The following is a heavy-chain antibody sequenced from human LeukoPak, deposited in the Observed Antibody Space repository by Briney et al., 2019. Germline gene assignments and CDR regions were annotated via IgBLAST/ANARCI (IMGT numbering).Heavy chain of an antibody. CDR1: GGSISSYY. D-gene: IGHD1-26*01. V-gene: IGHV4-59*08. CDR2: IYYSGST. CDR3: ARHRISGTYYDAFDI. Sequence: SETLSLTCIVSGGSISSYYWSWIRQPPGKGLEWIGYIYYSGSTKSNPSLKSRVTISVDTSKNQFSLKLSSVTAADTALYYCARHRISGTYYDAFDIWGQGTMVIVSS. J-gene: IGHJ3*02.